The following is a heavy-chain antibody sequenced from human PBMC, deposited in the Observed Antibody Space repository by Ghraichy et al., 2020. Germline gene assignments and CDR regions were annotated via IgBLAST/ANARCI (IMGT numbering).Heavy chain of an antibody. Sequence: GSLRLSCTVSGGSINSQYWSWIRQPPGKELEWIGHIFYSGSTKYNPSLKSRVTLSVDTSKNQFSLKLSSVTAADTAVYYCVRQVGVAGIYWFDPWGQGTLVSVSS. CDR3: VRQVGVAGIYWFDP. D-gene: IGHD6-19*01. CDR1: GGSINSQY. J-gene: IGHJ5*02. V-gene: IGHV4-59*08. CDR2: IFYSGST.